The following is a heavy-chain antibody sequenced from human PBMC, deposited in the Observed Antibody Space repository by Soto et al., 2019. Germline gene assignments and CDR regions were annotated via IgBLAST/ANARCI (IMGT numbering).Heavy chain of an antibody. V-gene: IGHV3-21*02. CDR2: ISASSAQI. Sequence: EVKLVESGGGLVTPGGSLRLSCAASGFTLSTYRVNWVRQAPGKGLEWVSSISASSAQIHYGDSVRGRFTISKDNGKNSMYLKMDSLRDEDTAVYFCSRGSTSCSSITCSGTRGMYVLGQGTTVTVYS. CDR1: GFTLSTYR. CDR3: SRGSTSCSSITCSGTRGMYV. D-gene: IGHD2-2*01. J-gene: IGHJ6*02.